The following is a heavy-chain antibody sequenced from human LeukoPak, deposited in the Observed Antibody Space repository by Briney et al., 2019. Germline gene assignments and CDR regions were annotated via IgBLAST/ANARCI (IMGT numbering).Heavy chain of an antibody. CDR2: IYYSGST. D-gene: IGHD6-19*01. CDR1: GGSISSSSYY. J-gene: IGHJ3*02. CDR3: AREGGWLTRGAFDI. V-gene: IGHV4-39*07. Sequence: SETLSLTCTVSGGSISSSSYYWGWIRQPPGKGLEWIGSIYYSGSTYYNPSLKSRVTISVDTSKNQFSLKLSSVTAADTAVYYCAREGGWLTRGAFDIWGQGTMVTVSS.